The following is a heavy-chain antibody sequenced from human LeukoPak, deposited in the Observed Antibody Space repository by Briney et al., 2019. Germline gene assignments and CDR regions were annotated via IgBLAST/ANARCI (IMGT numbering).Heavy chain of an antibody. D-gene: IGHD3-10*01. Sequence: SETLSLTCTVSGGSITSGGYYWSWIRQHPGKGLEWIGYIYYSGSTHYNPSLRSRVTISVDTSKNHFSLKLSSVTAADTAVYHCARILGDSGSQQYHDAFDIWGQEAMVTVSS. CDR1: GGSITSGGYY. V-gene: IGHV4-31*03. CDR2: IYYSGST. J-gene: IGHJ3*02. CDR3: ARILGDSGSQQYHDAFDI.